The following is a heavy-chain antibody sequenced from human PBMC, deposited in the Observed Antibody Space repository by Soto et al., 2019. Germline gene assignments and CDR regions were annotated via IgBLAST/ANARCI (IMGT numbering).Heavy chain of an antibody. CDR3: AKAIWSGYQTEGWFDP. D-gene: IGHD3-3*01. Sequence: GGSLRLSCAASGFTFSSYAMSWVRQAPGKGLEWVSAISGSGGSTYYADSVKGRFTISRDNSKNTLYLQMNSLRAEDTAVYYCAKAIWSGYQTEGWFDPWGQGTLVTVSS. J-gene: IGHJ5*02. CDR1: GFTFSSYA. CDR2: ISGSGGST. V-gene: IGHV3-23*01.